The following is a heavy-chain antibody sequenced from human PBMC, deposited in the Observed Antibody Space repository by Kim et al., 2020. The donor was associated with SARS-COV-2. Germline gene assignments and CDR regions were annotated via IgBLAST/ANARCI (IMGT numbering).Heavy chain of an antibody. V-gene: IGHV1-69*13. CDR3: ARHRDSSTWYGMDV. J-gene: IGHJ6*02. CDR2: FIPIFGTP. Sequence: SVKVSCKASGGTFSSYAISWVRQAPGQGLEWMGGFIPIFGTPNYPQKFQGRVTITADESTSTVYMELSSLRSEDTAVYYCARHRDSSTWYGMDVWGQGTTVTVSS. CDR1: GGTFSSYA. D-gene: IGHD6-13*01.